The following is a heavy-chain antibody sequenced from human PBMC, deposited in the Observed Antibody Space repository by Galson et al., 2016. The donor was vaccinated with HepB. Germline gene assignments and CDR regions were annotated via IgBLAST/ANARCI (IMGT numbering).Heavy chain of an antibody. CDR2: VYWNGASE. CDR1: GFTFLDHG. V-gene: IGHV3-20*04. D-gene: IGHD2-21*02. CDR3: ARESGDFNTGHIYLDY. J-gene: IGHJ4*02. Sequence: SLRLSCAASGFTFLDHGMDWVRQAPGKGLEWVSSVYWNGASEAYADSVKGRFTISRDNAKNSLSLQMNSLRAEDTALYFCARESGDFNTGHIYLDYWGQGTLVTASS.